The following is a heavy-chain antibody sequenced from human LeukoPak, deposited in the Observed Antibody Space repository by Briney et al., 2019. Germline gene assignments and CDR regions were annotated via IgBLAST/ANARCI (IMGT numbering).Heavy chain of an antibody. CDR3: AKGHGEYCGDGCHSRVLDF. CDR1: GFTFSSYA. D-gene: IGHD2-21*01. V-gene: IGHV3-23*01. CDR2: ISGSGAST. J-gene: IGHJ4*02. Sequence: PGGSLRLSCEASGFTFSSYAMNWVRQAPGRGLEWVSIISGSGASTIYADSVKGRFTISRDKSRNIVYLQMNSLRAEDTGVYHCAKGHGEYCGDGCHSRVLDFWGQGTLVTVSS.